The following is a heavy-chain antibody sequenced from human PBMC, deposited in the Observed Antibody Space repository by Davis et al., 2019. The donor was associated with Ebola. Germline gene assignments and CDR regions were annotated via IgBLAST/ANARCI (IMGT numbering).Heavy chain of an antibody. CDR3: ARGLRFLEWLLSRRNDAFDI. CDR1: GGSVSSGSYY. CDR2: INHSGST. Sequence: SETLSLTCTVSGGSVSSGSYYWSWIRQPPGKGLEWIGEINHSGSTNYNPSLKSRVTISVDTSKNQFSLKLSSVTAADTAVYYCARGLRFLEWLLSRRNDAFDIWGQGTMVTVSS. D-gene: IGHD3-3*01. J-gene: IGHJ3*02. V-gene: IGHV4-39*07.